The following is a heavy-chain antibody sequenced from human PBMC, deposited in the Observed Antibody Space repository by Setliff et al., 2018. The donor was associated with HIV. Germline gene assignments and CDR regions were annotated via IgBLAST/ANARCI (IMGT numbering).Heavy chain of an antibody. CDR1: GYTFTGYY. D-gene: IGHD2-2*01. Sequence: GASVKVSCKASGYTFTGYYMHWVRQAPGQGLEWMGWINPNSGGTTYAQKFQGRVTMNRDTSISIAYTEVSRLRSDDTAVYYCARDHWSSSGCYEYSYYGMDVWGQGTTVTVSS. J-gene: IGHJ6*02. V-gene: IGHV1-2*02. CDR2: INPNSGGT. CDR3: ARDHWSSSGCYEYSYYGMDV.